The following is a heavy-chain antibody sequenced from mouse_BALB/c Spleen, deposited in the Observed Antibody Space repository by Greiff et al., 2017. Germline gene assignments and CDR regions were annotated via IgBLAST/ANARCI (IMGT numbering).Heavy chain of an antibody. CDR1: GYSITSGYY. Sequence: EVQLQQSGPGLVKPSQSLSLTCSVTGYSITSGYYWNWIRQFPGNKLEWMGYISYDGSNNYNPSLKNRISITRDTSKNQFFLKLNSVTTEDTATYYCAREITQAYWGQGTLVTVSA. V-gene: IGHV3-6*02. J-gene: IGHJ3*01. CDR2: ISYDGSN. D-gene: IGHD2-4*01. CDR3: AREITQAY.